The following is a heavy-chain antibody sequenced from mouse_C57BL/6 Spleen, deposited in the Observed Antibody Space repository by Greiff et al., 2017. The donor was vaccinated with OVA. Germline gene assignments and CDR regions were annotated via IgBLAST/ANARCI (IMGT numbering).Heavy chain of an antibody. CDR3: AREVYDYDEAWFAY. D-gene: IGHD2-4*01. CDR2: ISYDGSN. V-gene: IGHV3-6*01. Sequence: VQLQQSGPGLVKPSQSLSLTCSVTGYSITSGYYWNWIRQFPGNKLEWMGYISYDGSNNYNPSLKNRISITRDTSKNQFFLKLNSVTTEDTATYYCAREVYDYDEAWFAYWGQGTLVTVSA. J-gene: IGHJ3*01. CDR1: GYSITSGYY.